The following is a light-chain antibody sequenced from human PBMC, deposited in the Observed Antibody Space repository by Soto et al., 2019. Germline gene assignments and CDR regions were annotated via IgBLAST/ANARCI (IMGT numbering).Light chain of an antibody. Sequence: EIVLTQSPGTLYLSPGERATLSCRASQSVSSSYLAWYQQKPGQAPRLLIYGASSRATGIPDRFSGSGSGTDFTLTISRLEPEDFAMYYCQQYSASPRTFGQGTKLEMK. J-gene: IGKJ2*01. CDR3: QQYSASPRT. V-gene: IGKV3-20*01. CDR1: QSVSSSY. CDR2: GAS.